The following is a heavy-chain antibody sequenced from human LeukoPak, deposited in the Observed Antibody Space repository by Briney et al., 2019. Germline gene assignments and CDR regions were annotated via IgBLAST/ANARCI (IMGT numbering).Heavy chain of an antibody. CDR2: IKQDGSEK. D-gene: IGHD3-10*01. Sequence: GSLRLSCAASGFTFSSYWMSWVRQAPRKGLEWVANIKQDGSEKYYVDSVKGRFTISRDNAKNSLYLQMNSLRAEDTAVYYCARAAYGSGRRAFDIWGQGTMVTVSS. J-gene: IGHJ3*02. CDR1: GFTFSSYW. V-gene: IGHV3-7*04. CDR3: ARAAYGSGRRAFDI.